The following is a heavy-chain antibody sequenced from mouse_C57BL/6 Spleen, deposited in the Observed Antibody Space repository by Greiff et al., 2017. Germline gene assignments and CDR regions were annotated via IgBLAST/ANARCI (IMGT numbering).Heavy chain of an antibody. V-gene: IGHV1-81*01. Sequence: VQLQQSGAELARPGASVKLSCKASGYTFTSYGISWVKQRTGQGLEWIGEIYPRSGNTYYNEKFKGKATLTADKSSSTAYMQLRSLTSEDSAVYFCAISHSNLYAMDYWGQGTSVTVSS. CDR3: AISHSNLYAMDY. D-gene: IGHD2-5*01. J-gene: IGHJ4*01. CDR2: IYPRSGNT. CDR1: GYTFTSYG.